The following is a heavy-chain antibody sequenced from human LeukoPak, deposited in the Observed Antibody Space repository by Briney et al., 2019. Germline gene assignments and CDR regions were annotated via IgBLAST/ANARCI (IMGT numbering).Heavy chain of an antibody. D-gene: IGHD3-22*01. CDR2: ISGSGGST. V-gene: IGHV3-23*01. CDR3: AKVPDYYDSSRYAFDI. Sequence: PGGSLRLSCAASGFTFSSYAMSWVRQAPGKGLEWVSAISGSGGSTCYADSVKGRFTISRDNSKNTLYLQMNSLRAEDTAVYYCAKVPDYYDSSRYAFDIWGQGTMVTVSS. CDR1: GFTFSSYA. J-gene: IGHJ3*02.